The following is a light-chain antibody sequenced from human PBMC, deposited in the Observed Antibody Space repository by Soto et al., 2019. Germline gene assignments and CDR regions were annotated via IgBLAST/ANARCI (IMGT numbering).Light chain of an antibody. V-gene: IGKV1-6*01. J-gene: IGKJ1*01. CDR1: QGIRND. CDR2: ATS. Sequence: AIQMTQSPSSLSASVGDRVTITCRASQGIRNDLGLYQQRTGKAPKPLIYATSNLQTGVPSRFSGSGSGKDFTLTISSLQPEDFATYYCLQDYSYPRTFGQGTKVEIK. CDR3: LQDYSYPRT.